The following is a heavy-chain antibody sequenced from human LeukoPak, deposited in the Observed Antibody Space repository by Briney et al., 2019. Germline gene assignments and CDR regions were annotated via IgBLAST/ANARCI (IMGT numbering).Heavy chain of an antibody. CDR3: ARVADSSGYYGDFDY. V-gene: IGHV4-30-4*01. CDR2: IYYSGST. D-gene: IGHD3-22*01. Sequence: PSQTLSLTCTVSGGSISSGDYYWSWIRQPPGKCLEWIGYIYYSGSTYYNPSLKSRVTISVDTSKNQFSLKLSSVTAADTAVYYCARVADSSGYYGDFDYWGQGTLVTVSS. CDR1: GGSISSGDYY. J-gene: IGHJ4*02.